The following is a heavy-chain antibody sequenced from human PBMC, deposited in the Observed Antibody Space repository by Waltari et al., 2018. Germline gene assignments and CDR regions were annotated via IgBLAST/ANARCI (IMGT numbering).Heavy chain of an antibody. Sequence: QVHLVQSGAEVKKPGASVKVSCKASAYTFTDYYLHWVRQAPGQGLEWMGRINPKYGDTDYGQKFQGRVTITRDTSISTGYMELSNLRSDDTAFYYCARGGCGLGNWLDPWGQGTLVTVSS. J-gene: IGHJ5*02. CDR3: ARGGCGLGNWLDP. CDR1: AYTFTDYY. D-gene: IGHD2-21*01. CDR2: INPKYGDT. V-gene: IGHV1-2*06.